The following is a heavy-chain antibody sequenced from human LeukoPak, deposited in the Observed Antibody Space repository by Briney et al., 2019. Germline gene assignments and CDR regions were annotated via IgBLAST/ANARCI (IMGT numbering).Heavy chain of an antibody. CDR2: MYNSETI. V-gene: IGHV4-59*08. J-gene: IGHJ4*02. CDR1: GGSISGYY. CDR3: ARHSGSYYDNYDY. D-gene: IGHD1-26*01. Sequence: SETLSLTCTVSGGSISGYYWSWIRQPAGKGPEWIGRMYNSETINYNPSLKSRVTISVDTSKNQFSLKLNSVTATDTAVYYCARHSGSYYDNYDYWGQGTLVTVSS.